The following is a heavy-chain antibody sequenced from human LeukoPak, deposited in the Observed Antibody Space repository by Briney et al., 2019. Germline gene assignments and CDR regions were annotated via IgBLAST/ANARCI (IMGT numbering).Heavy chain of an antibody. CDR1: GYNFTNYY. D-gene: IGHD3-9*01. CDR3: ARGGALRYFEWFSAY. Sequence: ASVKVSCKTSGYNFTNYYMHWVRQAPGHGLKWMGIMNPSGDTTTYAEKFQGRVTMTRDTSTSTVYMELSSLRSEDTAVYYCARGGALRYFEWFSAYWGQGTLVTVSS. J-gene: IGHJ4*02. CDR2: MNPSGDTT. V-gene: IGHV1-46*01.